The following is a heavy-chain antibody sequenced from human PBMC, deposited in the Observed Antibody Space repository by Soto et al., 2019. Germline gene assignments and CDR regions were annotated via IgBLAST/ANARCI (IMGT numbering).Heavy chain of an antibody. J-gene: IGHJ6*02. CDR3: ARQGFGPLHGLVDV. CDR1: GGSISSYY. CDR2: VHHSWGS. D-gene: IGHD3-10*01. V-gene: IGHV4-59*08. Sequence: QVQLQESGPGLVKPSETLSLSCTVSGGSISSYYWSWFWQSPGKRMERIGYVHHSWGSCYNPSLQSRGSISLDTSKSQFSLKVTSVTATDTAVYYCARQGFGPLHGLVDVWGQGTTVTVSS.